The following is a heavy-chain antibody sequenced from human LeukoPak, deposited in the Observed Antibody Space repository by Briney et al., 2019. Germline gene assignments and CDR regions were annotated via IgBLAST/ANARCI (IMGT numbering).Heavy chain of an antibody. CDR3: ARDMVRGVINTPPDY. D-gene: IGHD3-10*01. CDR1: GYTFTSYG. J-gene: IGHJ4*02. V-gene: IGHV1-18*01. Sequence: GASVKVSCKASGYTFTSYGISWVRQAPGQGLEWMGWISAYNGNTNYAQKLQGRVTMTTDTSTSTAYMELRSLRSDDTAVYYCARDMVRGVINTPPDYWGQGTLVTVSS. CDR2: ISAYNGNT.